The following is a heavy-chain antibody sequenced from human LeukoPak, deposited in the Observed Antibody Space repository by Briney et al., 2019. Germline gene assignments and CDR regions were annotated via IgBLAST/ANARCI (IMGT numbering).Heavy chain of an antibody. CDR1: GFTFSSYA. Sequence: PGGSLRLSCAASGFTFSSYAMSWVRQAPGRGLEWVSAISGSGGSTYYADSVKGRFTISRDNSKNTLYLQMNSLRAEDTAVYYCAKDLYSSGFSDYWGQGTLVTVSS. J-gene: IGHJ4*02. CDR2: ISGSGGST. D-gene: IGHD6-19*01. CDR3: AKDLYSSGFSDY. V-gene: IGHV3-23*01.